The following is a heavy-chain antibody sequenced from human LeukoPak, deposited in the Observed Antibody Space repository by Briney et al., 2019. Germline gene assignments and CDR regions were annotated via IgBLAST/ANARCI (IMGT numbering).Heavy chain of an antibody. J-gene: IGHJ4*02. D-gene: IGHD6-13*01. Sequence: GGSLRLSCAASGFTFSSYGMHWVRQAPGKGLEWVAVIWYDGSNKYYADSVKGRFTISRDNSKNTLYLQMNSLRAEDTAVYYCARDQEEGSSSWYYFDYWGQGTLVTVSS. CDR1: GFTFSSYG. CDR2: IWYDGSNK. V-gene: IGHV3-33*01. CDR3: ARDQEEGSSSWYYFDY.